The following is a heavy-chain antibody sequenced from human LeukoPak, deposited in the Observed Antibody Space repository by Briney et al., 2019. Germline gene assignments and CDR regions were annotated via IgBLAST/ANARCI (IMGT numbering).Heavy chain of an antibody. CDR3: AKDWRASYSVVDY. V-gene: IGHV3-30*18. CDR1: GFTFSRYG. J-gene: IGHJ4*02. Sequence: GRSLRLSCAASGFTFSRYGMHWVRQAPGKGLEWVAVISYDGSNKYYADSVKGRFTISRDNSKNTLYLQMNSLRAEDTAVYYCAKDWRASYSVVDYWGQGTLVTVSS. D-gene: IGHD1-26*01. CDR2: ISYDGSNK.